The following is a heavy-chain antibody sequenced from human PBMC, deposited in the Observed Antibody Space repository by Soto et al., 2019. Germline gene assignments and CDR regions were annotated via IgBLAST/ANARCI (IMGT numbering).Heavy chain of an antibody. J-gene: IGHJ6*02. CDR1: GYTFTSYG. D-gene: IGHD3-3*01. Sequence: ASVKVSCKASGYTFTSYGISWVRQAPGQGLEWMGWISAYNGNTNYAQKLQGRVTMTTDTSTSTAYMELRSLRSDDTAVYYCARVESITIFGVVKDGMDVWGQGTTVTVSS. CDR2: ISAYNGNT. V-gene: IGHV1-18*01. CDR3: ARVESITIFGVVKDGMDV.